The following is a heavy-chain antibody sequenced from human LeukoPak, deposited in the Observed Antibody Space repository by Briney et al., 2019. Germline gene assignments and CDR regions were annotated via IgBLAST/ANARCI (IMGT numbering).Heavy chain of an antibody. CDR1: GYSFSTYW. J-gene: IGHJ3*02. V-gene: IGHV5-51*01. CDR2: IYPGDSDT. Sequence: GESLKISCQGSGYSFSTYWIAWVRQMPGKGLEWMGIIYPGDSDTRYSPSFRGQVTISADKSISTAYLQWSSLKASDTAMYYCARPRSVGASHDAFDIWGRGTMVTVSS. CDR3: ARPRSVGASHDAFDI. D-gene: IGHD1-26*01.